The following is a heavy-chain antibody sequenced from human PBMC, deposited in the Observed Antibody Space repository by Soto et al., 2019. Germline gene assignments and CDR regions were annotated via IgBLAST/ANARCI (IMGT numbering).Heavy chain of an antibody. V-gene: IGHV4-30-4*02. Sequence: PGGSLRLSCAASGFTFSSYSMNWIRQPPGKGLEWIGYIYYSGSTYYNPSLKSRVTISVDTSKNQFSLKLSSVTAADTAVYYCARETYGDYDYYNYGMDVWGQGTTVTVSS. CDR1: GFTFSSYS. J-gene: IGHJ6*02. D-gene: IGHD4-17*01. CDR2: IYYSGST. CDR3: ARETYGDYDYYNYGMDV.